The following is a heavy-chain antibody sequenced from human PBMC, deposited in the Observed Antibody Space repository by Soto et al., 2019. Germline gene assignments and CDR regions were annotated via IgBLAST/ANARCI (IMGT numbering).Heavy chain of an antibody. Sequence: QVQLVQSGAEVKKPGASVKVSCKASGYTFTSYGISWVRQAPGQGLEWMGWISAYNCNTNYAQKLQGRVTMTTDTSTSTAYMEVRSLRSDDTAVYYCARERGFGEYSDGMDVWGQGTKVTVSS. CDR3: ARERGFGEYSDGMDV. CDR2: ISAYNCNT. V-gene: IGHV1-18*01. D-gene: IGHD3-10*01. CDR1: GYTFTSYG. J-gene: IGHJ6*02.